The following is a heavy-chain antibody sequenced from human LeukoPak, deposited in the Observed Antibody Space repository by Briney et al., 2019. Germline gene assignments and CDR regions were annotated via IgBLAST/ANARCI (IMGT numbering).Heavy chain of an antibody. V-gene: IGHV4-30-4*01. CDR2: IYYSGST. D-gene: IGHD3-10*01. CDR1: GGSISSGNYY. CDR3: ARDRRYYGSGSYYYYGMDV. J-gene: IGHJ6*02. Sequence: SETLSLTCTVSGGSISSGNYYWTWIRQPPGKGLEWIGYIYYSGSTDYNPSLKSRLTISVDTSKNQFSLRLNSVTAADTAVYYCARDRRYYGSGSYYYYGMDVWGQGTTVTVSS.